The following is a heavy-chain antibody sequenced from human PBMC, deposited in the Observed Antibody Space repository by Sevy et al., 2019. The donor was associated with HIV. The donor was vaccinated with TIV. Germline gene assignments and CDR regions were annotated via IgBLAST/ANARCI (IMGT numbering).Heavy chain of an antibody. V-gene: IGHV3-23*01. CDR1: GFTFSSYA. CDR3: AGGRYDSSGSFDAFDI. D-gene: IGHD3-22*01. J-gene: IGHJ3*02. Sequence: GGSLRLSCAASGFTFSSYAMNWVRQAPGKGLEWVSSIFGDGDITYYADSVKGRFTISRDKSKNTLYPQMHSLRAEDTAVYYCAGGRYDSSGSFDAFDIWGQGTMVTVSS. CDR2: IFGDGDIT.